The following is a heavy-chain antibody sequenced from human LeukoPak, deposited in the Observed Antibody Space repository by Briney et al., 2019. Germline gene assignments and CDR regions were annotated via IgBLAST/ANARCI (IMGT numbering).Heavy chain of an antibody. CDR3: AKGDADSYGPGSYYLGFDY. V-gene: IGHV3-23*01. D-gene: IGHD3-10*01. CDR2: ISGSGDST. Sequence: GGSLRLSCAASGFTFSSYAMSWVRQAPGKGLEWVSAISGSGDSTYYADSVKGRFTISRVNSKNTLYLQMNSLRAEDTAVYYCAKGDADSYGPGSYYLGFDYWGQGTLVTVSS. CDR1: GFTFSSYA. J-gene: IGHJ4*02.